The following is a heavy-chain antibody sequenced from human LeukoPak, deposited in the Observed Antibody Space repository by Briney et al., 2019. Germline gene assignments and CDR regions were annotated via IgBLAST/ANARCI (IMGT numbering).Heavy chain of an antibody. CDR3: AREGGTVVIGRFDY. Sequence: GGSLRLSCAASGIDFRASGMHWVRQAPGMGLEWVTFIQTDGRGKYYAASVAGRFTISRDNSKNTVYLNMNNLRPDDTALYYCAREGGTVVIGRFDYWGQGTLVTVSS. D-gene: IGHD2-2*01. V-gene: IGHV3-30*02. CDR1: GIDFRASG. J-gene: IGHJ4*02. CDR2: IQTDGRGK.